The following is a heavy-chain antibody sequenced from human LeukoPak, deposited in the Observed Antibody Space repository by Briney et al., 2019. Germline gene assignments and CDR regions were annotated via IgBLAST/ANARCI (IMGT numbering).Heavy chain of an antibody. CDR1: GFTFSNAW. J-gene: IGHJ3*02. CDR2: IKSKTDGGTT. D-gene: IGHD4-17*01. Sequence: GGSLRLSCAASGFTFSNAWMSWVRQAPGKGLEWVGRIKSKTDGGTTDYAAPVKGRFTISRDDSKNTLCLQMNSLKTEDTAVYYCAKDVRGDYLHAFDIWGQGTVVTVSS. V-gene: IGHV3-15*01. CDR3: AKDVRGDYLHAFDI.